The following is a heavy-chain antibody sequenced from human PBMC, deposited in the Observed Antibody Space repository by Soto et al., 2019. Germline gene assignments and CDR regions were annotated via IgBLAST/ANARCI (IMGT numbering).Heavy chain of an antibody. V-gene: IGHV3-48*01. CDR1: GFTFSSYS. CDR3: AKVSPCSGGSCYSVGIDY. Sequence: PGGSLRLSCAASGFTFSSYSMNWVRQAPGKGLEWVSYISSSSSTIYYADSVKGRFTISRDNSKNTLYLQMNSLRAEDTAVYYCAKVSPCSGGSCYSVGIDYWGQGTLVTVSS. CDR2: ISSSSSTI. D-gene: IGHD2-15*01. J-gene: IGHJ4*02.